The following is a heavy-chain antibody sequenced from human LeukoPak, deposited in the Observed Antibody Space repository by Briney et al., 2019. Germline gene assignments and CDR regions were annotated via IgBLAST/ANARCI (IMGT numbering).Heavy chain of an antibody. D-gene: IGHD4-17*01. Sequence: GESRKISCKGSGYSFTFYWIGWLRQMPGKGLEWMGIIYPGASDTRYSPSFQGQVTISADKSISTAYLQWSSLKAADTAMYYCASSTYGDYYMDVWGKGTTVTVSS. CDR3: ASSTYGDYYMDV. V-gene: IGHV5-51*01. CDR2: IYPGASDT. CDR1: GYSFTFYW. J-gene: IGHJ6*03.